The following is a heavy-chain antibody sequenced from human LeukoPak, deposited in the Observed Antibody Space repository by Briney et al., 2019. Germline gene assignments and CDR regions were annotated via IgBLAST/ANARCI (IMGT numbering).Heavy chain of an antibody. CDR2: ISSSSSYI. CDR3: ASDRITMVRGVYAFDI. Sequence: GGSLRLSCAASGFTFSSYSMNWVRQAPGKGLEWVSSISSSSSYIYYADSVKGRFTISRDNAKNSLYLQMNSPRAEDTAVYYCASDRITMVRGVYAFDIWGQGTMVTVSS. J-gene: IGHJ3*02. D-gene: IGHD3-10*01. V-gene: IGHV3-21*01. CDR1: GFTFSSYS.